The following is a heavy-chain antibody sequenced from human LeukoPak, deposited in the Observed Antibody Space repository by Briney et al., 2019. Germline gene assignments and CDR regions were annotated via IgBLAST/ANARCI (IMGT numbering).Heavy chain of an antibody. CDR2: ISSSGSTI. J-gene: IGHJ6*03. CDR3: AKRRGLELLYYYYMDV. D-gene: IGHD1-7*01. Sequence: GGSLRLSCAASGFTFSSYEMNWVRQAPGKGLEWVSYISSSGSTIYYADSVKGRFTISRDNAKNSLYPQMNSLRAEDTAVYYCAKRRGLELLYYYYMDVWGKGTTVTVSS. CDR1: GFTFSSYE. V-gene: IGHV3-48*03.